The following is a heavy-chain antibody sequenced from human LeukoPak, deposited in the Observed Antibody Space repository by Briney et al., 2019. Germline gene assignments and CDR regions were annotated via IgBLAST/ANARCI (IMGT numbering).Heavy chain of an antibody. J-gene: IGHJ5*02. CDR3: ARGELVAAAGAAWFDP. CDR2: IIPIFGTA. Sequence: SVKVSCKASGGTFSSYAISWVRQAPGQGLEWMGGIIPIFGTANYAQKFQGRVTITTDESTSTAYMELSSLRSEDMAVYYCARGELVAAAGAAWFDPWGQGTLVTVSS. V-gene: IGHV1-69*05. CDR1: GGTFSSYA. D-gene: IGHD6-13*01.